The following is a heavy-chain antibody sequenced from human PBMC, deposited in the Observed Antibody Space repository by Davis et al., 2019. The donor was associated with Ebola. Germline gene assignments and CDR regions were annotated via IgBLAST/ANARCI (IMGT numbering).Heavy chain of an antibody. V-gene: IGHV3-30*03. D-gene: IGHD2-8*01. CDR2: ISYDGSNK. J-gene: IGHJ6*02. CDR3: ARDGAGCTNGVCFYYYYGMDV. CDR1: GFTFSSYG. Sequence: GESLKISCAASGFTFSSYGMHWVRQAPGKGLEWVAVISYDGSNKYYADSVKGRFTISRDNAKNSLYLQMNSLRDEDTAVYYCARDGAGCTNGVCFYYYYGMDVWGQGTTVTVSS.